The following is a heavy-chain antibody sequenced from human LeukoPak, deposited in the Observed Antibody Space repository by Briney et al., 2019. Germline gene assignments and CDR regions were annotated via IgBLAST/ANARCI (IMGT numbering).Heavy chain of an antibody. CDR3: ARDRDYDSTLSQ. J-gene: IGHJ4*02. D-gene: IGHD3-22*01. Sequence: GRSLRLSCAASGPTFSNYGMHWVRQAPGKGLEWVAVTWYDGSNKYYADPVKGRFTISRDNSKNTLYLQMNSLRAEDTAVYYCARDRDYDSTLSQWGQGTLVTVSS. CDR2: TWYDGSNK. V-gene: IGHV3-33*01. CDR1: GPTFSNYG.